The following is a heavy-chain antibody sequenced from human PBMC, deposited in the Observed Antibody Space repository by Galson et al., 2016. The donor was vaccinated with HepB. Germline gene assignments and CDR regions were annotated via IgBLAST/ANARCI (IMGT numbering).Heavy chain of an antibody. CDR3: ATSVLYFYGSGTLSEY. Sequence: SLRLSCAASGFTFSSYGMTWVRQAPGKELEWVAVINNNGDTTHFTDSVKGRFTISRDNSKNTLYLDMHSLRPEDTAVYYCATSVLYFYGSGTLSEYWGQGTLVAVSS. CDR2: INNNGDTT. CDR1: GFTFSSYG. J-gene: IGHJ4*02. D-gene: IGHD3-10*01. V-gene: IGHV3-23*01.